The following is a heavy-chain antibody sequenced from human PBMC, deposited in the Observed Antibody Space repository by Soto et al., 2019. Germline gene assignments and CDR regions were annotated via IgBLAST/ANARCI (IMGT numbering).Heavy chain of an antibody. CDR1: GGSISSGGYY. V-gene: IGHV4-31*03. Sequence: SETLSLTCTVSGGSISSGGYYWSWIRQHPGKGLEWIGYIYYSGSTYYNPSLKSRVTISVDTSKNQFSLKLSSVTAADTAVYYCARDRGAPYSDSSGYYAFDIWGQVTMVTVSS. J-gene: IGHJ3*02. CDR3: ARDRGAPYSDSSGYYAFDI. CDR2: IYYSGST. D-gene: IGHD3-22*01.